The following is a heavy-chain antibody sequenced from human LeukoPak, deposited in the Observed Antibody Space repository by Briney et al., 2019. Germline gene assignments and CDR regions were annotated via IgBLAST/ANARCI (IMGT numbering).Heavy chain of an antibody. CDR1: GFTFSSYV. D-gene: IGHD3-16*01. CDR3: AKKRGDGTLH. V-gene: IGHV3-30*04. J-gene: IGHJ4*02. Sequence: GGSLRLSCAASGFTFSSYVMHWVRQAPGKGLEWVAIISYDGSNEYYADSVKGRFTISRDNSKNTLYLQMNSLRAEDTAVYYCAKKRGDGTLHWGQGTLVTVSS. CDR2: ISYDGSNE.